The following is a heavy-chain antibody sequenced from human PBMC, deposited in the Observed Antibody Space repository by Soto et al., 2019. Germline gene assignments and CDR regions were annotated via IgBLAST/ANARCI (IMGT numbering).Heavy chain of an antibody. Sequence: QVQLQQWGAGLLKPSETLSLTCAVYGGSFSGYYWSWIRQPPGKGLEWIGEINHSGSTNYNPSLKSRVTISVDTSKNQFSLKRSSVTAADTAVYYCARTYGSGSTRPFDYWGQGTLVTVSS. J-gene: IGHJ4*02. CDR1: GGSFSGYY. D-gene: IGHD3-10*01. CDR2: INHSGST. V-gene: IGHV4-34*01. CDR3: ARTYGSGSTRPFDY.